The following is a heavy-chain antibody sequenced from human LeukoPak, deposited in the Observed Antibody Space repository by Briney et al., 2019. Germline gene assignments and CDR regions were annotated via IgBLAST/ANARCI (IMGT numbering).Heavy chain of an antibody. CDR1: GFTFSSYA. J-gene: IGHJ2*01. CDR3: ATTIGAGYSYGYNWYFDL. D-gene: IGHD5-18*01. CDR2: ISSNGGST. V-gene: IGHV3-64*01. Sequence: GGSLRLSCAASGFTFSSYAMHWVRQAPGKGLEYVSAISSNGGSTYYANSVKGRFTISRDSSKNTLYLQMGSLRAEDMAVYYCATTIGAGYSYGYNWYFDLWGRGTLVTVSS.